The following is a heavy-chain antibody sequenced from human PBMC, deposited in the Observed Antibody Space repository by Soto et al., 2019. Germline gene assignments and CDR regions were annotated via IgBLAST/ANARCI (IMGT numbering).Heavy chain of an antibody. CDR2: ISYDGSNK. J-gene: IGHJ4*02. Sequence: GGSLRLSCAASGFTFSSYAMHWVRQAPGKGLEWVAVISYDGSNKYYADSVKGRFTISRDNSKNTLYLQMNSLGAEDTAVYYCARAEGGELFFFSYWGQGTLVTVSS. CDR1: GFTFSSYA. D-gene: IGHD3-10*01. V-gene: IGHV3-30-3*01. CDR3: ARAEGGELFFFSY.